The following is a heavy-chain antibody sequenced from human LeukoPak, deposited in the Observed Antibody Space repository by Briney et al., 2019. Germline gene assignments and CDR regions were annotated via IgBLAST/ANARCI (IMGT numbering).Heavy chain of an antibody. J-gene: IGHJ6*02. CDR3: ARLPRECTNGGCWYYYGMDV. D-gene: IGHD2-8*01. CDR2: IYYSGST. V-gene: IGHV4-39*01. Sequence: SETLSLTCTVSGVSISSSSYYWGWIRQPPGKGLEWIGSIYYSGSTYYNPSLKSRVTISVDTSKNQFSLKLSSVTAADTAVYYCARLPRECTNGGCWYYYGMDVWGQGTTVTVSS. CDR1: GVSISSSSYY.